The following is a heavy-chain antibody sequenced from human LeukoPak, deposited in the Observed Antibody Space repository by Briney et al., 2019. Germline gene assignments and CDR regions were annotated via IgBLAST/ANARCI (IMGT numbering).Heavy chain of an antibody. CDR1: GGSISSYY. V-gene: IGHV4-59*01. D-gene: IGHD3-10*01. CDR3: ARGGYYGSGNDFRFDP. J-gene: IGHJ5*02. CDR2: IHYTGST. Sequence: SETLSLTCTVSGGSISSYYWSWIRQSPGKGLECIGYIHYTGSTNYNPSPKSRVTISVEMSKNQFSLKLKSVTAADTAVYYCARGGYYGSGNDFRFDPWGQGTLVTVSS.